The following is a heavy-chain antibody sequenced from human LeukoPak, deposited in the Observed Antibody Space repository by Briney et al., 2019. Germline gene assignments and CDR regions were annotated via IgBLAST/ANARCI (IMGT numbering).Heavy chain of an antibody. CDR3: ARDGNWMAVAVGRENGMDV. CDR1: GYTFTSYG. D-gene: IGHD6-19*01. Sequence: ASVKVSCKASGYTFTSYGISWVRQAPGQGLEWMGWISAYNGNTNYAQKLQGRVTMTTDTSTSTAYMELRSLRSDDTAVYYCARDGNWMAVAVGRENGMDVWGQGTTVTVSS. J-gene: IGHJ6*02. V-gene: IGHV1-18*01. CDR2: ISAYNGNT.